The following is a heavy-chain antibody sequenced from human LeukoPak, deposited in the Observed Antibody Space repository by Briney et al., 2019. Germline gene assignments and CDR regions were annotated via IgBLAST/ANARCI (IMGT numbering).Heavy chain of an antibody. CDR3: ARDRSGTSFSFDY. D-gene: IGHD1-1*01. J-gene: IGHJ4*02. CDR1: GYTFTGYY. Sequence: ASVKVSCKASGYTFTGYYMHWVRQAPGQGVEWMGWINPNSGGTNYAQKFQGRVTMTRDTSISTAYMELSRLRSDDTAVYYCARDRSGTSFSFDYWGQGTLVTVSS. V-gene: IGHV1-2*02. CDR2: INPNSGGT.